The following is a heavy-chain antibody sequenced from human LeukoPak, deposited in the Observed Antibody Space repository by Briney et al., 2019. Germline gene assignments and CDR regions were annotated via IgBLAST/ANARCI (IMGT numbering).Heavy chain of an antibody. Sequence: SETLSLTCTVSGGSISSYYWSWIRQPPGKGLEWIGYIYYSGSTNYNPSLKSRVTISVETSKNEFSLKLRSVTAADTAVYYCAAPFDSSSRHRDYYYYYYMDVWGKGTTVTVSS. D-gene: IGHD6-6*01. V-gene: IGHV4-59*01. CDR2: IYYSGST. CDR1: GGSISSYY. J-gene: IGHJ6*03. CDR3: AAPFDSSSRHRDYYYYYYMDV.